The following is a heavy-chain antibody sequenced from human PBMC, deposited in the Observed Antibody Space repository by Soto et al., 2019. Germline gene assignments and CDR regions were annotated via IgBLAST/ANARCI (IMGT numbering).Heavy chain of an antibody. CDR2: ISYIGSA. Sequence: QVQLQESGPGLVKPSETLSLTCTVSGVSISSFYWGWIRQPPGKGLEWLGYISYIGSAKYNPSLKSRVTISGDTSQNQCSLKVNAVTAADTALYYCVRAEDVFNSYWGQGTLVTVSS. CDR3: VRAEDVFNSY. V-gene: IGHV4-59*01. J-gene: IGHJ1*01. CDR1: GVSISSFY.